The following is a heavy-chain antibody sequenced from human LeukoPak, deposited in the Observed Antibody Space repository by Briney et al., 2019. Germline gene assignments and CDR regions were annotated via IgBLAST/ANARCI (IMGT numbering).Heavy chain of an antibody. Sequence: GASVKVSCKASGGTFSSYAISWVRQAPGQGLEWMGRIIPILGIANYAQKFQGRVTITADKSTSTAYMELSSLRSEDTAVYYCARDDGDSNFDYWGQGTLVTVSS. J-gene: IGHJ4*02. CDR2: IIPILGIA. CDR1: GGTFSSYA. D-gene: IGHD7-27*01. V-gene: IGHV1-69*04. CDR3: ARDDGDSNFDY.